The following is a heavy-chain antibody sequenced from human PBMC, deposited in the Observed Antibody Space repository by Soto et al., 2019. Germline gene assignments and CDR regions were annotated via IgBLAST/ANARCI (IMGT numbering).Heavy chain of an antibody. J-gene: IGHJ4*02. D-gene: IGHD6-19*01. V-gene: IGHV1-3*01. Sequence: QVQLVQSGAEVKKPGAAVKLSCKTSGYTFTTYALHWMRQAPGQRLEWMGWINVGIGDTKYSQRFQGRITITRDTPASTAYMDLTGLRSEDTAVYYCARDGYSSGWRTIDYWGQGTLVTVSS. CDR3: ARDGYSSGWRTIDY. CDR2: INVGIGDT. CDR1: GYTFTTYA.